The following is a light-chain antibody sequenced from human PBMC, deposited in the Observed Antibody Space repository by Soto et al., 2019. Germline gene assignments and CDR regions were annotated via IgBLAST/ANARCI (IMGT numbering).Light chain of an antibody. Sequence: DIQMTQSPSTLSASVGDRVTITCRASQSITIWLAWYQQKPGKDPKLLIFDAYSLESGVPSRFSGSGSGTEFTLTISSLQPDDFATYYCQHYNSYSWTFGQGTKVEIK. CDR1: QSITIW. V-gene: IGKV1-5*01. CDR2: DAY. J-gene: IGKJ1*01. CDR3: QHYNSYSWT.